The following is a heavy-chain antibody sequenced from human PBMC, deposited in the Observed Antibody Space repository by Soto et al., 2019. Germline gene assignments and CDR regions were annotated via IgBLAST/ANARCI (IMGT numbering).Heavy chain of an antibody. CDR3: ARGQLVWYGDLTPYHRDMDV. D-gene: IGHD3-10*01. Sequence: PSETLSLTCAFYGGSFDDFYWSWVRQSPGKGLEWAGEISHDGGTNYSPSLASRVSISVDTSKNQFSLHLRSVTAADTGLYYCARGQLVWYGDLTPYHRDMDVWGQGTTVTVSS. V-gene: IGHV4-34*01. J-gene: IGHJ6*02. CDR1: GGSFDDFY. CDR2: ISHDGGT.